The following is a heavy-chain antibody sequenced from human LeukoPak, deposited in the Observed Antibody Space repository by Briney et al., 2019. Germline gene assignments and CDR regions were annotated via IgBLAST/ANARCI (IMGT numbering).Heavy chain of an antibody. J-gene: IGHJ6*03. CDR1: RGSFNNYA. CDR3: ARSVRVVPAGTYYYYYMDD. Sequence: SSVKVSCKPSRGSFNNYAISWLRQAPGQGVEWMGGIIPIFGTANYAQKFQGRVTITPDESTSTAYLELSSLRSEDTAAYYCARSVRVVPAGTYYYYYMDDWGKGTTVTVSS. CDR2: IIPIFGTA. V-gene: IGHV1-69*13. D-gene: IGHD2-2*01.